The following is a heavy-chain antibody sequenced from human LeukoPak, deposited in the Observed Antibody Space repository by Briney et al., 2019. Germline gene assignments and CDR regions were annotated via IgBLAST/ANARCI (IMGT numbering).Heavy chain of an antibody. CDR3: ARGPDDDILTGYYL. J-gene: IGHJ4*02. Sequence: PSETLSLTCAVYGGSFSGYYWSWIRQPPGKALEWIGEINHSGSTNYNPSLKSRVTISVDTSKNQFSLKLSSVTAADTAVYYCARGPDDDILTGYYLWGQGTLVTVSS. D-gene: IGHD3-9*01. CDR1: GGSFSGYY. V-gene: IGHV4-34*01. CDR2: INHSGST.